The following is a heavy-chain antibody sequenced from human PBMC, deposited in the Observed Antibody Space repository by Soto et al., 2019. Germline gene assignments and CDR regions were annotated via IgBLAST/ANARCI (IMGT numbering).Heavy chain of an antibody. D-gene: IGHD5-12*01. J-gene: IGHJ4*02. CDR1: GGSFSGYY. V-gene: IGHV4-34*01. CDR2: INHSGST. Sequence: PSETLSLTXAVYGGSFSGYYWSWIRQPPGKGLEWIGEINHSGSTNYNPSLKSRVTISVDTSKNQFSLKLSSVTAADTAVYYCARGPPPWRDGYNLVRWRKPYYFDYWGQGTLVTVSS. CDR3: ARGPPPWRDGYNLVRWRKPYYFDY.